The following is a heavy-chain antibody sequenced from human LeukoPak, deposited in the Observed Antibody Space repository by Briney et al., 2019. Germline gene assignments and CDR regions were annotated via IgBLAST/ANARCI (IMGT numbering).Heavy chain of an antibody. J-gene: IGHJ4*02. V-gene: IGHV1-46*01. Sequence: ASVKVSCQASGDTFTYYHIHWVRQAPGQGVAWMGAVYVTGETTRNTQNFQGRVTMTRDPSTATVYMELTRLRSEDTAGYYCGTEAPGSYYFDYWGQGVLVTVSS. CDR1: GDTFTYYH. CDR3: GTEAPGSYYFDY. CDR2: VYVTGETT.